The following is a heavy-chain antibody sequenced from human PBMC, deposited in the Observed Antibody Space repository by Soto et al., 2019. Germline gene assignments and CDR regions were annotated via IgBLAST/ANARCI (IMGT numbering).Heavy chain of an antibody. V-gene: IGHV3-49*05. D-gene: IGHD3-3*01. Sequence: EVQLVESGGGLVKPGRSLRLSCTASGFTFGDYAMSWFRQAPGKGLEWVGFIRSKAYGGTTEYAASVKGRFTISRDDSKSIAYLQMNSLKTEDTAVYYCTRDPYSHFTIFGVVPLGSFDYWGQGTLVTVSS. J-gene: IGHJ4*02. CDR3: TRDPYSHFTIFGVVPLGSFDY. CDR2: IRSKAYGGTT. CDR1: GFTFGDYA.